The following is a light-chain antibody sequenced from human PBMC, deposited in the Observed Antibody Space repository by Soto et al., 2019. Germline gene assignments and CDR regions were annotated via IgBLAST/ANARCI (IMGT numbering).Light chain of an antibody. CDR2: AAS. CDR1: QSISSY. Sequence: DIQMTQSPSSLSASVGDRVTITCPASQSISSYFNWYQQKPGKAPKLLIYAASSLQSRDPSRFSGSGSGTEFTLTISRRQPEDCATYYGQQSYSTPLTCRGGTKVEIK. V-gene: IGKV1-39*01. CDR3: QQSYSTPLT. J-gene: IGKJ4*01.